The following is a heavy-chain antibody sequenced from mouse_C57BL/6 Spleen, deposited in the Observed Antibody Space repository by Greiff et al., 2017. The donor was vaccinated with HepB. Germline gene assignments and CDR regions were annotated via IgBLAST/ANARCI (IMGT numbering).Heavy chain of an antibody. D-gene: IGHD1-1*01. V-gene: IGHV1-82*01. Sequence: VQLQQSGPELVKPGASVKISCKASGYAFSSSWMNWVKQRPGKGLEWIGRIYPGGGDTNYNGKFKGKATLTADKSSSTAYMQLSSLTSDDSAVYFCARLRFDYWGQGTTLTVS. CDR3: ARLRFDY. CDR2: IYPGGGDT. J-gene: IGHJ2*01. CDR1: GYAFSSSW.